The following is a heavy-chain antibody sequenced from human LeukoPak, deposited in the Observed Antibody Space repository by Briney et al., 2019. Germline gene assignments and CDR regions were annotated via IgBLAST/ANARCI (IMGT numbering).Heavy chain of an antibody. J-gene: IGHJ3*01. CDR3: ARARRYTNRPDTFDV. Sequence: GSLRLSCAASGFTFSNAWMTWIRQPPGKGLEWIGYVDYSGSTNYNPSLSTRVSISIDTPKIQFSLKLSSATTADTAVCYCARARRYTNRPDTFDVWGRGTVVTVSS. D-gene: IGHD2-2*02. CDR1: GFTFSNAW. CDR2: VDYSGST. V-gene: IGHV4-59*01.